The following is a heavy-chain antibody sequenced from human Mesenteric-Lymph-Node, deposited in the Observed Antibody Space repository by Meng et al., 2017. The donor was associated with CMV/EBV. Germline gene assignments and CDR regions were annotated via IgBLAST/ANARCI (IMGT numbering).Heavy chain of an antibody. V-gene: IGHV3-21*04. D-gene: IGHD3-22*01. Sequence: GESLKISCAASGFTFSSYSMNWVRQAPGKGLEWVSSISSSSSYIYYADSVKGRFTISRDDSKDTVYLQMSSLRAEDTAVYHCAKSDSSGYYYIDKWGQGTRVTVSS. CDR1: GFTFSSYS. J-gene: IGHJ4*02. CDR3: AKSDSSGYYYIDK. CDR2: ISSSSSYI.